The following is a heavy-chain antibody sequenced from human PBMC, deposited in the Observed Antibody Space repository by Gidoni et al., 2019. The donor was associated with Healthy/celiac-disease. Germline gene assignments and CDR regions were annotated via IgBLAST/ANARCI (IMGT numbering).Heavy chain of an antibody. V-gene: IGHV3-21*01. CDR3: ASDSSGYEGLDP. J-gene: IGHJ5*02. CDR2: ISSSSSYI. CDR1: GFTFSSYS. Sequence: EVQLVESGGGLVKPGGSLRLSCAASGFTFSSYSMNWVRQAPGKGLEWVSSISSSSSYIYYADAVKGRFTISRDNAKNSLYLQMNSLRAEDTAVYYCASDSSGYEGLDPWGQGTLVTVSS. D-gene: IGHD3-22*01.